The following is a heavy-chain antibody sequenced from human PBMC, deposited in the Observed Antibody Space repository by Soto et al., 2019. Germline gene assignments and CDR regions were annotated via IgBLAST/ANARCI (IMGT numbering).Heavy chain of an antibody. CDR2: LNPNGGNP. J-gene: IGHJ5*02. CDR3: ERDPRYNWNYGGWFDP. V-gene: IGHV1-8*01. D-gene: IGHD1-7*01. CDR1: GYMFSTYE. Sequence: QVQLVQSGAEVKKPGASVKVSCKASGYMFSTYEINWVRQAPGQGLEWTGWLNPNGGNPGYAQKFQSGVSMTRNTSIHTAHMELSSLVSDDTAVYYYERDPRYNWNYGGWFDPWGQGTPVTVSS.